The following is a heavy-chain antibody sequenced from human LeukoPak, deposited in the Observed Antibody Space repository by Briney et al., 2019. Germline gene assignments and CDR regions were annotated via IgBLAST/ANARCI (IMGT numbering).Heavy chain of an antibody. Sequence: ASVKVSCKTSGYTFTTYVITWVRQAPGQGLEWVGWISAYSGNTYYAQRLQGRVSMTTDTSTSTAYMELKTLRSDDTAVYYCVLGGETGTQPFDPWGQGTLVTVSS. CDR2: ISAYSGNT. V-gene: IGHV1-18*01. D-gene: IGHD3-10*01. J-gene: IGHJ5*02. CDR3: VLGGETGTQPFDP. CDR1: GYTFTTYV.